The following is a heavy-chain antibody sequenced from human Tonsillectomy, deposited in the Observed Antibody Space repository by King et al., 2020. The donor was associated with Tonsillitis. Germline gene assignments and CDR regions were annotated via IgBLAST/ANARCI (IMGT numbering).Heavy chain of an antibody. D-gene: IGHD1-26*01. CDR3: AKVELRLELLLGSSFDY. Sequence: VQLVESGGGVVQPGRSLRLSCAASGFTFSNFGMHWVRQAPGKGLEWVAVISYDGNDKYYADSVKGRFTISRDNSKNTLYLQMNSLRAEDTAVYYCAKVELRLELLLGSSFDYWGQGTLVTVSS. V-gene: IGHV3-30*18. CDR1: GFTFSNFG. CDR2: ISYDGNDK. J-gene: IGHJ4*02.